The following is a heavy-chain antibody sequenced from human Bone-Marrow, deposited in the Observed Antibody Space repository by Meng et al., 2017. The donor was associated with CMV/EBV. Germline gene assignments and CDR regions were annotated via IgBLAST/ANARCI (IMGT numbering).Heavy chain of an antibody. CDR3: ARGHGGSCSSTSCYHRGNWFDP. D-gene: IGHD2-2*01. Sequence: GSLRLSCAVYGGSFSGYYWSWIRQPPGKGLEWIGEINHSGSTNYNPSLKSRVTISVDTSKNQFSLKLSSVTAADTAVYYCARGHGGSCSSTSCYHRGNWFDPWGQGTRVTVSS. J-gene: IGHJ5*02. V-gene: IGHV4-34*01. CDR1: GGSFSGYY. CDR2: INHSGST.